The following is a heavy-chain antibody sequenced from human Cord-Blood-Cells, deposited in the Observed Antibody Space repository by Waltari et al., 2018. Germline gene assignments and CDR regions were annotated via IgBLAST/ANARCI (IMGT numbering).Heavy chain of an antibody. CDR2: INHSGST. CDR1: GGSFSGYY. D-gene: IGHD5-12*01. Sequence: QVQLQQWGAGLLKPSETLSLTCAVYGGSFSGYYWSWIRQPPGKGLEWIGEINHSGSTNYNPSLKSRVTISVDTSKNQFSLKLSSVTAADTAVYYCARSSGYSGYDYAFDIWGQG. V-gene: IGHV4-34*01. CDR3: ARSSGYSGYDYAFDI. J-gene: IGHJ3*02.